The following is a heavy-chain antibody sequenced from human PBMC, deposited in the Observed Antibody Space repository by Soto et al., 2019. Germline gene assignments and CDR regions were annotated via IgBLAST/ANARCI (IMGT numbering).Heavy chain of an antibody. CDR1: GFTFSSYG. CDR3: ARSGYSGYDGGGWPFDI. Sequence: QVQLVESGGGVVQPGRSLRLSCAASGFTFSSYGMHWVRQAPGKGLEWVAVIWYDGSNKYYADSVKGRFTISRDNSKNTLYLQMNSLRAEDTAVYYCARSGYSGYDGGGWPFDIWGQGTMVTVSS. J-gene: IGHJ3*02. CDR2: IWYDGSNK. D-gene: IGHD5-12*01. V-gene: IGHV3-33*01.